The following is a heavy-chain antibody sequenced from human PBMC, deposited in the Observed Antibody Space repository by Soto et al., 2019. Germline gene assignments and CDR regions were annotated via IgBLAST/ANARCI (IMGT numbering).Heavy chain of an antibody. CDR2: IIPIFGTA. D-gene: IGHD5-12*01. J-gene: IGHJ4*02. CDR1: GGTFITYA. V-gene: IGHV1-69*01. Sequence: QVQLVQSGAEVKKPGSSVRVFCNASGGTFITYAISWVRQAPGQGLEWMGGIIPIFGTANYAQKFQARVTITADESTSTAYMELSSLRSEDTAVYYCARTSEVATTNTCDYWGQGTLVTVSS. CDR3: ARTSEVATTNTCDY.